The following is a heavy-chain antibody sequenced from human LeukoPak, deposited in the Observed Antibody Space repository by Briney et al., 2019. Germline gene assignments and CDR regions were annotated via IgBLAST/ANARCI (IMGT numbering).Heavy chain of an antibody. CDR2: IYHSGST. CDR1: GGSISSGGYY. Sequence: PSQTLSLTCTVSGGSISSGGYYWSWIRQPPGKGLEWIGYIYHSGSTYYNPSLKSRVTISVDRSKNQFSLKLSSVTAADTAVYYCAREVNFGDTANDAFDIWGQGTMVTVSS. CDR3: AREVNFGDTANDAFDI. D-gene: IGHD5-18*01. V-gene: IGHV4-30-2*01. J-gene: IGHJ3*02.